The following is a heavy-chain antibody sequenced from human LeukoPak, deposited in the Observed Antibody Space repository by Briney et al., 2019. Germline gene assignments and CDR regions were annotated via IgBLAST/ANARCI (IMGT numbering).Heavy chain of an antibody. D-gene: IGHD2-2*01. CDR3: ARRLTQYDCFDP. Sequence: SQTLSLTCTISGDSVSSNSVTWNWIRQSPSRGLEWLGRTYYRSTWYNDYAVSVRDRITVNPDTSKNQFSLHLNSVTPEDTAVYYCARRLTQYDCFDPWGQGILVTVSS. CDR1: GDSVSSNSVT. CDR2: TYYRSTWYN. J-gene: IGHJ5*02. V-gene: IGHV6-1*01.